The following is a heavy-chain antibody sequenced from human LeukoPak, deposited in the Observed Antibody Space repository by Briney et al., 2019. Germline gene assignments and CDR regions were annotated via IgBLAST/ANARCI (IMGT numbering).Heavy chain of an antibody. CDR1: GSTFSSYS. CDR3: ARGDIVVVPAAKDGMDV. Sequence: GGSLRLSCAASGSTFSSYSMNWVRQAPGKGLEWVSSISSSSSYIYYADSVKGRFTISRDNAKNSLYLQMNSLRAEDTAVYYCARGDIVVVPAAKDGMDVWGQGTTVTVSS. D-gene: IGHD2-2*01. J-gene: IGHJ6*02. V-gene: IGHV3-21*01. CDR2: ISSSSSYI.